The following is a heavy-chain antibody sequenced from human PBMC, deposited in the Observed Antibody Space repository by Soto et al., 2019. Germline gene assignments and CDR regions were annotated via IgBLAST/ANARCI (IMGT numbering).Heavy chain of an antibody. CDR1: GYIFTNYA. CDR3: ARDNDFWTGYFFDN. CDR2: ISGYNGDPVT. D-gene: IGHD3-3*01. V-gene: IGHV1-18*01. Sequence: QIQLVQSAAEVRKPGASVKVSCKASGYIFTNYAISWVRQAPGQGPEWMGWISGYNGDPVTHYSQKFQGRVTMTTDMSTTTAYMELRSLRSDDTAVYYCARDNDFWTGYFFDNWGQGTLVTVSS. J-gene: IGHJ4*02.